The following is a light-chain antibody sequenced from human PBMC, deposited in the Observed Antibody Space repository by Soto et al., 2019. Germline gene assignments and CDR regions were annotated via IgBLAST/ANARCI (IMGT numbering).Light chain of an antibody. Sequence: DIQMTQSPSTLSASVGDTVTITFRASQSISTWLAWYQQKPGKAPKLLIYKASSLQSGVPPRFSGIGSGTAFTLTISSLQPDDFATYDCQQYNFYSRTFGQGTKVEIK. CDR2: KAS. CDR1: QSISTW. J-gene: IGKJ1*01. V-gene: IGKV1-5*03. CDR3: QQYNFYSRT.